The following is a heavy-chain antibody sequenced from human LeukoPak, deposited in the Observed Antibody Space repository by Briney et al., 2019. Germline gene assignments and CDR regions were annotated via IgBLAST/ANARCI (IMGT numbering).Heavy chain of an antibody. Sequence: SQTLSLTCTVSGGSISSGGYYWSWIRQHPGKGPEWIGYIYYSGSTYYNPSLKSRVTISVDTSKNQFSLKLSSVTAADTAVYYCARGWGSLRLGELSFDYWGQGTLVTVSS. CDR3: ARGWGSLRLGELSFDY. CDR1: GGSISSGGYY. D-gene: IGHD3-16*02. V-gene: IGHV4-31*03. CDR2: IYYSGST. J-gene: IGHJ4*02.